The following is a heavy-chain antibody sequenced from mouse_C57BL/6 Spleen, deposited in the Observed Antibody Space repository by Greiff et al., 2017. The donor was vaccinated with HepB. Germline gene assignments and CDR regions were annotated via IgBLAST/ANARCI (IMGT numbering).Heavy chain of an antibody. Sequence: QVQLQQPGAELVKPGASVKLSCKASGYTFTSYWMQWVKQRPGQGLEWIGEIDPSDSYTNYNQKFKGKATLTVDTSSSTAYMQLRSLTSEDSAVYYCARATVVAPYYAMGYWGQGTSVTVSS. V-gene: IGHV1-50*01. J-gene: IGHJ4*01. CDR2: IDPSDSYT. CDR1: GYTFTSYW. D-gene: IGHD1-1*01. CDR3: ARATVVAPYYAMGY.